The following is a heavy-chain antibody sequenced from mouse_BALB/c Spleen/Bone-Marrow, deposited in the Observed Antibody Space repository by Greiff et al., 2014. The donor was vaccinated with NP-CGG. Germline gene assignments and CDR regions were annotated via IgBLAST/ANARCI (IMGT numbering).Heavy chain of an antibody. CDR1: GFNIKDTY. CDR3: ARYYYGSSLFAY. J-gene: IGHJ3*01. D-gene: IGHD1-1*01. V-gene: IGHV14-3*02. Sequence: LVESGAELVKPGASVKLSCTASGFNIKDTYMYWVKQRPEQGLEWIGRIDPANGNTKYDPKFQDKATITADTSSNTAYLRLSSLTSEDTAVYYCARYYYGSSLFAYWGQGTLVTVSA. CDR2: IDPANGNT.